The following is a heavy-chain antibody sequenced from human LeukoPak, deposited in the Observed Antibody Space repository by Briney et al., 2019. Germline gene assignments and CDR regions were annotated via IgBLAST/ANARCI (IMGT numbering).Heavy chain of an antibody. D-gene: IGHD5-12*01. CDR1: GYTFTGYY. CDR2: INPNSGGT. J-gene: IGHJ3*02. V-gene: IGHV1-2*02. Sequence: ASVKVSCKASGYTFTGYYMHWVRQAPGQGLEWMGWINPNSGGTNYAQKFQGRVTMTRDTSISTAYMELSRLRSDDTAVYYCARDSGYDLSERDAFDIWGQGTMVTVSS. CDR3: ARDSGYDLSERDAFDI.